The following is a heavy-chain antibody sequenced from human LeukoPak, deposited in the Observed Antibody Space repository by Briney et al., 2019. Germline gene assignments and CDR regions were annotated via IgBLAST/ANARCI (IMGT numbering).Heavy chain of an antibody. V-gene: IGHV3-7*01. D-gene: IGHD7-27*01. CDR2: IKEDGTQK. CDR1: GFTFSSYW. CDR3: AKTGERDY. Sequence: GRSLRLSCAASGFTFSSYWMSWVRQAPGKGPEWVANIKEDGTQKYYVDSVRGRFTISRDNAENSLYLQMNSLRDEDTAVYYCAKTGERDYWGRGTLVTVSS. J-gene: IGHJ4*02.